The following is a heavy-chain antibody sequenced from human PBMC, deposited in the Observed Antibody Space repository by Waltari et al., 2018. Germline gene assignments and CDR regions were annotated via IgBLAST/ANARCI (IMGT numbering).Heavy chain of an antibody. J-gene: IGHJ4*02. CDR1: GGSISSYY. CDR3: ASSGDSSGYMNY. CDR2: IYYSGST. D-gene: IGHD3-22*01. Sequence: QVQLQESGPGLVKPSETLSLTCTVSGGSISSYYWSWIRQPPGKGLEWIVYIYYSGSTNYNPSLKSRVTISVDTSKNQFSLKLSSVTAADTAVYYCASSGDSSGYMNYWGQGTLVTVSS. V-gene: IGHV4-59*01.